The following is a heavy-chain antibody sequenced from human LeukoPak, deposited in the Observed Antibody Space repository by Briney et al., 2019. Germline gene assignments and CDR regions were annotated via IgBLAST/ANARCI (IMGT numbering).Heavy chain of an antibody. CDR2: INHSGST. D-gene: IGHD5-18*01. CDR1: GGSFSGCY. J-gene: IGHJ2*01. Sequence: SETLSLTCAVYGGSFSGCYWSWIRQPPGKGLEWIGEINHSGSTTYKPSLKSRVTISVDTSKNQFSLKLTSVTAADTAVYYCARRQSGYSPRYWYFDLWGRGTLVTVSS. V-gene: IGHV4-34*01. CDR3: ARRQSGYSPRYWYFDL.